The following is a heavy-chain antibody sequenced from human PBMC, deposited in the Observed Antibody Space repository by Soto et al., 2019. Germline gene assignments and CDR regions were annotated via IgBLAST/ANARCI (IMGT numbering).Heavy chain of an antibody. V-gene: IGHV1-58*01. D-gene: IGHD6-19*01. CDR2: IVVGSGNT. J-gene: IGHJ4*02. Sequence: SVKVSCKASGFTFTSSAVQWVRQARGQRLEWIGWIVVGSGNTNYAQKFQERVTITRDMSTSTAYMELSSLRSEDTAVYYCAAVGAIAVAGTDFDYWGQGTLVTVSS. CDR1: GFTFTSSA. CDR3: AAVGAIAVAGTDFDY.